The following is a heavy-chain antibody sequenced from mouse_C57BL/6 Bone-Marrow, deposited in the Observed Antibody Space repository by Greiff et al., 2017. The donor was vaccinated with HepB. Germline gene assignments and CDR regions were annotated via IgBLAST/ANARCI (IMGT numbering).Heavy chain of an antibody. CDR2: ISDGGSYT. Sequence: VQLKQSGGGLVKPGGSLKLSCAASGFTFSSYAMSWVRQTPEKRLEWVATISDGGSYTYYPDNVKGRFTISRDNAKNNLYLQMSHLKSEDTAMYYCARETPWFAYWGQGTLVTVSA. CDR1: GFTFSSYA. V-gene: IGHV5-4*01. J-gene: IGHJ3*01. CDR3: ARETPWFAY.